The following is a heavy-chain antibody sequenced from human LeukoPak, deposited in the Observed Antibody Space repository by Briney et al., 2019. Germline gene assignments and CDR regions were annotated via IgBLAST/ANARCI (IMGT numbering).Heavy chain of an antibody. CDR2: IKSDGSTK. J-gene: IGHJ5*02. D-gene: IGHD1-1*01. CDR3: ARIGSASTNWFDP. Sequence: EWXXNIKSDGSTKYYVDSVKGRFTISRDNAESSLYLQMNSLRAEDTAVYYCARIGSASTNWFDPWGQGTLVTVSS. V-gene: IGHV3-7*03.